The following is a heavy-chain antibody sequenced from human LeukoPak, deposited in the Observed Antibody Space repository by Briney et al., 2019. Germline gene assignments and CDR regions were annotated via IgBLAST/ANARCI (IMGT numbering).Heavy chain of an antibody. V-gene: IGHV4-30-2*01. CDR2: IYHSGTT. Sequence: SETLSLTCAVSGGPISSGGYSWSWIRQPPGKGLEWIGYIYHSGTTYYNPSLKSRVTISVDRSKNQFSLKVSSVTASDTAVYYCARGRELTNYFDYWGQGTLVTVSS. J-gene: IGHJ4*02. D-gene: IGHD1-7*01. CDR1: GGPISSGGYS. CDR3: ARGRELTNYFDY.